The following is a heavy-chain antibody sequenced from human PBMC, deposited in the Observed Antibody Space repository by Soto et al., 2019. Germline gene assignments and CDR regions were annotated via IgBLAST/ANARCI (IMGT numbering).Heavy chain of an antibody. CDR3: ARDDMIVPAANHYYGMDV. Sequence: VKVSCKASGGTFSSYAISWVRQAPGQGLEWMGGIIPIFGTANYAQKFQGRVTITADESTSTAYMELSSLRSEDTAVYYCARDDMIVPAANHYYGMDVWGQGTTVTVSS. CDR1: GGTFSSYA. V-gene: IGHV1-69*01. J-gene: IGHJ6*02. CDR2: IIPIFGTA. D-gene: IGHD2-2*01.